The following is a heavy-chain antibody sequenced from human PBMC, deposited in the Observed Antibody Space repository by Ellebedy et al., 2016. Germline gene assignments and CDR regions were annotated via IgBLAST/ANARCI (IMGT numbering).Heavy chain of an antibody. D-gene: IGHD4-23*01. CDR1: GFTFSSYW. V-gene: IGHV3-21*01. J-gene: IGHJ3*02. CDR3: ARDRVTLSDAFDI. Sequence: GGSLRLXXAASGFTFSSYWMNWVRQAPGKGLEWVSSISSSSSYIYYADSVKGRFTISRDNAKNSLYLQMNSLRAEDTAVYYCARDRVTLSDAFDIWGQGTMVTVSS. CDR2: ISSSSSYI.